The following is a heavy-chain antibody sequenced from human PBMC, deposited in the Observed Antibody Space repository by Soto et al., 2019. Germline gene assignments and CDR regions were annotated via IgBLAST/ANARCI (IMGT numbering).Heavy chain of an antibody. D-gene: IGHD2-2*02. CDR3: AREYTAWPLAYGLDV. CDR1: GFTFSTYS. CDR2: ISSRSDI. V-gene: IGHV3-21*01. J-gene: IGHJ6*02. Sequence: GGALRLSCVASGFTFSTYSINWVRQAPGKGLEWVSSISSRSDIYYADSVKGRFTISRDNAKNSVSLQMNSLRAEDTAVYYCAREYTAWPLAYGLDVWGQGTTVTVSS.